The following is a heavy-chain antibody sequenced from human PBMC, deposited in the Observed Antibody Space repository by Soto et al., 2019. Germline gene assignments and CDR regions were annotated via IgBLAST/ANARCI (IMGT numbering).Heavy chain of an antibody. J-gene: IGHJ4*02. D-gene: IGHD5-12*01. Sequence: QLQLQESGSGLVKPSQTLSLNCAVSGVSISDGGYSWSWIRQPPGKGLEWIGYTHVSGDTYYTPSLTGRVTLSVDRSRNQFSLNLRSMTAADTAVYYCARSPFSGSKRHFDYWGQGTLVSVSS. CDR1: GVSISDGGYS. V-gene: IGHV4-30-2*01. CDR2: THVSGDT. CDR3: ARSPFSGSKRHFDY.